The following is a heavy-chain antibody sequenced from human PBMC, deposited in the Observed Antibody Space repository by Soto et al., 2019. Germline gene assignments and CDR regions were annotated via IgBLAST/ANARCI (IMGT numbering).Heavy chain of an antibody. J-gene: IGHJ4*02. CDR3: AKSIVIGYFDY. CDR1: GFSFSTYA. V-gene: IGHV3-23*01. Sequence: EVQLLESGGGLVQPGGSLRLSCAASGFSFSTYAMSWVRQAPGKGLEWVSCISGSGGSTYYADSVKGRFTISRDNSKNTLYLQMNSLRAEDTAVYYCAKSIVIGYFDYWGQGTLVTVSS. D-gene: IGHD3-10*01. CDR2: ISGSGGST.